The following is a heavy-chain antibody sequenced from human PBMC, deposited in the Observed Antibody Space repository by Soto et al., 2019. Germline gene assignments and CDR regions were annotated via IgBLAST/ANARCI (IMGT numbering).Heavy chain of an antibody. CDR3: ASCRRSGEESLCLFDG. CDR1: GDTFSLYS. D-gene: IGHD3-16*01. Sequence: QVQLVQSGAEVKKPGSSVNVSCKASGDTFSLYSINWVRQAPGRGLEWMGRIIPILGLTKCAQKFQGRVAITTDKSTTTAYMALTSLRSEDTAVYYCASCRRSGEESLCLFDGWGQGTLVTVSS. V-gene: IGHV1-69*02. CDR2: IIPILGLT. J-gene: IGHJ4*02.